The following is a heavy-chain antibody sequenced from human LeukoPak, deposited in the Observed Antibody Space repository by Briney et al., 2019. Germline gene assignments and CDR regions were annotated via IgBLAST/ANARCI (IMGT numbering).Heavy chain of an antibody. V-gene: IGHV3-7*01. CDR1: GFSISGIW. D-gene: IGHD2-21*02. CDR2: IRGDGSRL. J-gene: IGHJ3*02. Sequence: GGSLRLSCVGSGFSISGIWMTWVRQAPGKGLEWVANIRGDGSRLYYVDSVKGRFTISRDNAKNSLYLQMSNLRAEDTSVYYCARDHNYFGSDRYYDAFDIWGQGTMVTVSS. CDR3: ARDHNYFGSDRYYDAFDI.